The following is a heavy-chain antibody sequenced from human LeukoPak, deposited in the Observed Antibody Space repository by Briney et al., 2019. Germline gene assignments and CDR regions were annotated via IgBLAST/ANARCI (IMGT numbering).Heavy chain of an antibody. D-gene: IGHD1-14*01. CDR1: GFTFSSYW. Sequence: GGSLRLSCAASGFTFSSYWMHWVRQAPGKGLVWVSRINSDGSSTSYADSVKGRFTISRDNAKNTLYLQMNSLRAEDTAVYYCAVCIRTYYFDYWGQGTLVTVSS. V-gene: IGHV3-74*01. J-gene: IGHJ4*02. CDR3: AVCIRTYYFDY. CDR2: INSDGSST.